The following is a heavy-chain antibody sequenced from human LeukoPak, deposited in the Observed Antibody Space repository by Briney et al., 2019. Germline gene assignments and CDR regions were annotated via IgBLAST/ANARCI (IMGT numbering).Heavy chain of an antibody. CDR2: ISSGSTI. CDR1: GFTFSDYY. V-gene: IGHV3-11*01. J-gene: IGHJ3*02. Sequence: GGSLRLSCAASGFTFSDYYMSWIRQAPGKGLEWVSYISSGSTIYYADSVKGRFTISRDNAKNSLYLQMNSPRAEDTAVYYCARVGLVINAFDIWGQGTMVTVSS. CDR3: ARVGLVINAFDI. D-gene: IGHD3/OR15-3a*01.